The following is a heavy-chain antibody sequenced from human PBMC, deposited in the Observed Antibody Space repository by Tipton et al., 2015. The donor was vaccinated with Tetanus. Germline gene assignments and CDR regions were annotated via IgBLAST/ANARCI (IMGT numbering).Heavy chain of an antibody. D-gene: IGHD3-10*01. CDR3: ARGIMVRGVSRFDP. CDR2: IYAPGIT. CDR1: GGSITSNY. Sequence: TLSLTCTVSGGSITSNYWTWIRQPAGKGLEWIGRIYAPGITNYNPSLKSRVSMSVDTSKNQFSLRLSSVTAADTAVYYCARGIMVRGVSRFDPWGQGTLVTVSS. J-gene: IGHJ5*02. V-gene: IGHV4-4*07.